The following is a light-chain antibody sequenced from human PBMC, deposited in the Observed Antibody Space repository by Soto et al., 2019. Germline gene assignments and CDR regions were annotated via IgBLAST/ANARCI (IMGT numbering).Light chain of an antibody. V-gene: IGLV2-8*01. CDR1: SSDVGGYNY. CDR2: EVS. J-gene: IGLJ2*01. CDR3: SSYADSIVL. Sequence: QSVLTQPPSVSGSPGQSVTISCTGTSSDVGGYNYVSWYQQHPGKAPKLMISEVSKRPSGVPDRFSGSKSGNTASLTVSGLQAEDEADYYCSSYADSIVLFGGGTKVTVL.